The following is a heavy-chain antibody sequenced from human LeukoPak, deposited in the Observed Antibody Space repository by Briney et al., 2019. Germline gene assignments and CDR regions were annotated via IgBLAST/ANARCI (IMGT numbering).Heavy chain of an antibody. D-gene: IGHD3-3*01. J-gene: IGHJ3*02. CDR3: ATNRQVMILGVVIMPAFDI. Sequence: ASVKVSCKVSGYTLTQLSVHWVRQAPGKGLEWMGGFDVEDGEIIYAQKFQGRVTMTEDTSTDTAYMELSSLKSEDTAVYYCATNRQVMILGVVIMPAFDIWGQGTMVTVSS. CDR2: FDVEDGEI. V-gene: IGHV1-24*01. CDR1: GYTLTQLS.